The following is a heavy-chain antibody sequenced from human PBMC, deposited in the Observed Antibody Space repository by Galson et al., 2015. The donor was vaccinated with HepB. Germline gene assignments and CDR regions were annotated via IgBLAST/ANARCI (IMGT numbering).Heavy chain of an antibody. CDR3: ARRLVRGRNWFDP. Sequence: SLRLSCAASGFTFSSYGMHWVRQAPGKGLEWVAVIWYDGSNKYYADSVKGRFTISRDNSKNTLYLQMNSLRAEDAAVYYCARRLVRGRNWFDPWGQGTLVTVSS. J-gene: IGHJ5*02. V-gene: IGHV3-33*08. D-gene: IGHD3-10*01. CDR1: GFTFSSYG. CDR2: IWYDGSNK.